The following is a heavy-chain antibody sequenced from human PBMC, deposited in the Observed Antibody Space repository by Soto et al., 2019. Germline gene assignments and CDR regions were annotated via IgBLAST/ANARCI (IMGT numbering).Heavy chain of an antibody. CDR1: GFTVSSNY. J-gene: IGHJ4*02. V-gene: IGHV3-53*01. Sequence: GGSLRLSCAASGFTVSSNYMSWVRQAPGKGLEWVSVIYSGGTTYYADSVKGRFTISRDNSKNTLNLQSNNLRVEDTAVYYCAREGFITGTAGDYWGQGTLVTVSS. CDR3: AREGFITGTAGDY. CDR2: IYSGGTT. D-gene: IGHD1-20*01.